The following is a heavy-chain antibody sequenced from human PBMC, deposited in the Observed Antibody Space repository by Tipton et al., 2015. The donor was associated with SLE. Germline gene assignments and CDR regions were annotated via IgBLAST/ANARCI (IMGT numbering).Heavy chain of an antibody. D-gene: IGHD3-10*01. J-gene: IGHJ6*03. V-gene: IGHV4-34*01. CDR1: AGSLSGYY. CDR2: INHSGST. CDR3: ARGPGIERNYHYYSYMDV. Sequence: TLSLTCTVSAGSLSGYYWSWIRQTPGKGLEWIGEINHSGSTNYNPSLKSRVTISVDTSKNQFSLKLGSVTAADTAMYYCARGPGIERNYHYYSYMDVWGKGTTVTVSS.